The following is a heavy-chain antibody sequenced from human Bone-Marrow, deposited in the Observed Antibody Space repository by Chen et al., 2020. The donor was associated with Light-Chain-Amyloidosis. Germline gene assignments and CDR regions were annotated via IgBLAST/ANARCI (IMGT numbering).Heavy chain of an antibody. CDR3: ARVTSEWLRDDIDY. Sequence: VQLQESGPGLVKTSQTLSLTCTVSGASISSGAYYWSWIRQHPGKGLEGIGCVYYSGNTHYNPSLRRRVNISVDTSKNQFSLSLTSVTAADTAAYYCARVTSEWLRDDIDYWGQGTLVTVSS. D-gene: IGHD5-12*01. V-gene: IGHV4-31*03. J-gene: IGHJ4*02. CDR1: GASISSGAYY. CDR2: VYYSGNT.